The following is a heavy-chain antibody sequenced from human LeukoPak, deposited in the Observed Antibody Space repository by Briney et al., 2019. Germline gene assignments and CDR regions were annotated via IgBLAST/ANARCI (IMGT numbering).Heavy chain of an antibody. V-gene: IGHV3-30*18. Sequence: GGSLRLSCAASGFTFSSYAMHWVRQAPGKGLEWLAVISSDGSEIHFADSVKGRFTISRDNSKNTLYMQMNSVRAEDTAVYYCMKTRPSSDDWDSKFEFWGQGTLVTVSS. J-gene: IGHJ4*02. CDR3: MKTRPSSDDWDSKFEF. CDR1: GFTFSSYA. D-gene: IGHD2-21*02. CDR2: ISSDGSEI.